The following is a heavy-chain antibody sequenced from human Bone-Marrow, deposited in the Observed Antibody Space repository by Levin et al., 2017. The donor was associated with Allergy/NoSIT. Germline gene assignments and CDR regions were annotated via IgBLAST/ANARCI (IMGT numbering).Heavy chain of an antibody. D-gene: IGHD3-16*02. J-gene: IGHJ4*02. CDR3: AGSNPPTPVLHSFDS. CDR2: IYFSGTS. CDR1: GGSVTGGVYY. V-gene: IGHV4-31*03. Sequence: SETLSLTCTVSGGSVTGGVYYWSWIRQRPGKGLEWIGYIYFSGTSYYNPSLKSRITMSLDSSENTFSLNLTSVTAADTAVYFCAGSNPPTPVLHSFDSWGQGILVSVSS.